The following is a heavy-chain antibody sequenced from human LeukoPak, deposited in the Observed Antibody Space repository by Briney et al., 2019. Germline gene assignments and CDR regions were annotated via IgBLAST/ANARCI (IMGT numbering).Heavy chain of an antibody. CDR2: ISYDGSNK. Sequence: GRSLRLSCAASGFTFSSYGMHWVRQAPGKGLEWAALISYDGSNKYYADSVKGRFTISRDNSKNTLYLQMNSLRAEDTAAYYCAKDRRAGDDAFDIWGQGTMVTVSS. CDR1: GFTFSSYG. V-gene: IGHV3-30*18. D-gene: IGHD6-19*01. CDR3: AKDRRAGDDAFDI. J-gene: IGHJ3*02.